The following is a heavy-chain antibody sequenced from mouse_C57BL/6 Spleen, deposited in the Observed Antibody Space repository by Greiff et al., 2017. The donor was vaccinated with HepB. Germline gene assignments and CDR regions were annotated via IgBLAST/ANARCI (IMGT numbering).Heavy chain of an antibody. CDR1: GYAFSSSW. CDR2: IYPGDGDT. D-gene: IGHD4-1*01. J-gene: IGHJ2*01. CDR3: ARHWEGDFDY. V-gene: IGHV1-82*01. Sequence: QVQLQQSGPELVKPGASVKISCKASGYAFSSSWMNWVKQRPGKGLEWIGRIYPGDGDTNYNGKFKGKATLTADKSSSTAYMQLSSLTSEDSAVYFCARHWEGDFDYWGQGTTLTVSS.